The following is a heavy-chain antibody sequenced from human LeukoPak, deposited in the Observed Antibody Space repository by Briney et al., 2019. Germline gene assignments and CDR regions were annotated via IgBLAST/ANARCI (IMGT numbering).Heavy chain of an antibody. V-gene: IGHV3-43D*03. J-gene: IGHJ6*04. CDR1: GFPFDDYG. D-gene: IGHD3-22*01. Sequence: GGSLRLSCAASGFPFDDYGMLWVRQAPGKGLEWVPFISWHGETTYYSDSVKGRFTISRDSSKNSLSLQMNSLRAEDTAVYYCARDLGYDSSTLDVWGKGTTVTISS. CDR3: ARDLGYDSSTLDV. CDR2: ISWHGETT.